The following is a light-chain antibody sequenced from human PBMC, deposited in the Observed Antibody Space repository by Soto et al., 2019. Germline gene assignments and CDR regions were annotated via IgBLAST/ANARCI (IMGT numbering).Light chain of an antibody. CDR3: QQYGSSLIT. Sequence: EIVMTQSPATLSGSPGERATLSCRASPSFSSNLARYQQKPGQAPRPLLHGAATRATGIPARFRGSGSGTDFTLTISRLEPEDFAVYYCQQYGSSLITFGQGTRLEIK. CDR2: GAA. CDR1: PSFSSN. J-gene: IGKJ5*01. V-gene: IGKV3-15*01.